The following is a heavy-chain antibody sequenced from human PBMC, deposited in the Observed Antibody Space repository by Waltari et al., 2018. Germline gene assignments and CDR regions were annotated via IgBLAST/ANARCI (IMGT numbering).Heavy chain of an antibody. V-gene: IGHV3-7*01. CDR2: IKQDASEK. CDR3: AASVGVAPNY. J-gene: IGHJ4*01. D-gene: IGHD6-19*01. CDR1: GFTFNNSW. Sequence: EVQLVASGGGLVQPGGSLRLPCAASGFTFNNSWMTWVRQAPGKWLEWVANIKQDASEKYYVDSVKGRFTISRDNTKNSLYLQMNSLRAEDTAVYYCAASVGVAPNYWGHGTLVTVSS.